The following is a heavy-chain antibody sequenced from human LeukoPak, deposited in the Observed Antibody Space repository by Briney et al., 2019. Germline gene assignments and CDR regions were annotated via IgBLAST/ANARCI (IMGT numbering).Heavy chain of an antibody. Sequence: TGRSLSLSCAASGFPFSSYGMHWVRQAPGKGLEWVAVISYDGSNKYYADPVKGRFTISRDNSKNTLYLQMNSLRAEDTAVYYCAKDHGESIYYYYGMDVWGKGTTVTVSS. V-gene: IGHV3-30*18. CDR3: AKDHGESIYYYYGMDV. D-gene: IGHD3-10*01. J-gene: IGHJ6*04. CDR2: ISYDGSNK. CDR1: GFPFSSYG.